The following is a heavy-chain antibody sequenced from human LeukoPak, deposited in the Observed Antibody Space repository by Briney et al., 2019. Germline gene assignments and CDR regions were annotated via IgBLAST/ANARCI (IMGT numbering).Heavy chain of an antibody. CDR3: ATDIAPYNWNGDAFDI. CDR2: FDPEDGET. CDR1: GYTLTELS. Sequence: ASVKVSCKVSGYTLTELSMHWVRQAPGKGLECMGGFDPEDGETIYAQKFQGRVTMTEDTSTDTAYMELSSLRSEDTAVYYCATDIAPYNWNGDAFDIWGQGTMVTVSS. D-gene: IGHD1-20*01. V-gene: IGHV1-24*01. J-gene: IGHJ3*02.